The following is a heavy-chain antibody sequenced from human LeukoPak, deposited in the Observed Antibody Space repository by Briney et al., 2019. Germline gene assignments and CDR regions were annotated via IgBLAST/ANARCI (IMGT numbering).Heavy chain of an antibody. J-gene: IGHJ4*02. V-gene: IGHV3-74*01. CDR1: GFTFSSKW. CDR2: INSGGSIT. D-gene: IGHD1-26*01. Sequence: PGGSLRLSCAASGFTFSSKWMHWVRQTPEKGLVWVSRINSGGSITTYVDSVKGRFTISRDNAKKTLYLQMNSLRPEDTAVYYCARVIGGATPYYFDYWGQGTLVTVSS. CDR3: ARVIGGATPYYFDY.